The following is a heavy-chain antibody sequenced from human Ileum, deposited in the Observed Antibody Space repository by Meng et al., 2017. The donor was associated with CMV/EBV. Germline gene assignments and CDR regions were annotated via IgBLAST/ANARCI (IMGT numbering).Heavy chain of an antibody. Sequence: GESLKISCAASGFTFSSYAMNWVRQAPGKGLEWVSGISSGGADTYYADSVKGRFTISRDNPKKTLFLQINDLRAEDTAVYYCAKVPSIPNSSGYYYAKFYYGLDVWGQGTTVTVSS. V-gene: IGHV3-23*01. J-gene: IGHJ6*02. CDR3: AKVPSIPNSSGYYYAKFYYGLDV. D-gene: IGHD3-22*01. CDR1: GFTFSSYA. CDR2: ISSGGADT.